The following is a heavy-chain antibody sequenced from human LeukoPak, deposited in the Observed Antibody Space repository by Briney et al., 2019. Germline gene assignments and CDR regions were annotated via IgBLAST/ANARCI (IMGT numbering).Heavy chain of an antibody. J-gene: IGHJ4*02. V-gene: IGHV4-61*02. D-gene: IGHD3-10*01. Sequence: SQTPSLTCTVSGGSITSGSYYWSWIRQPAGKGLEWIGRIYTSGSTNYNPSLKSRVIISVDTSNNQFSLKLTSVTAADTAVYYCARDEREYGYGSGSYQVNWGQGTLVTVSS. CDR1: GGSITSGSYY. CDR3: ARDEREYGYGSGSYQVN. CDR2: IYTSGST.